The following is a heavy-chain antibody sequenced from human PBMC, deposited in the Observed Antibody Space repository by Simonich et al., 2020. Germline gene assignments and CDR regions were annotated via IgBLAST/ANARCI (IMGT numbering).Heavy chain of an antibody. J-gene: IGHJ3*02. D-gene: IGHD4-4*01. Sequence: EVQLVESGGGLVQPGGSLRLSCAASGLTFSSYWMHWVRQAPGKGRVWVERINGDGSSTSYADSVKGRFTISRDNAKNTLYLQMNSLRAEDTAVYYCARDYSNYDAFDIWGQGTMVTVSS. CDR2: INGDGSST. V-gene: IGHV3-74*01. CDR3: ARDYSNYDAFDI. CDR1: GLTFSSYW.